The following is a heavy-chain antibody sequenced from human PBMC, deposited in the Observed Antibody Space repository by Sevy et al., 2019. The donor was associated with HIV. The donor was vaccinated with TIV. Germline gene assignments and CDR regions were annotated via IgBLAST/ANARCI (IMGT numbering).Heavy chain of an antibody. CDR1: GYTFTSYG. J-gene: IGHJ6*02. Sequence: ASVKVSRKASGYTFTSYGISWVRQAPGQGLEWMGWISAYNGNTNYALKLQGRVTMTTDTSTSTAYMELRSLRSDDTAVYYCASSAAPSSSWYDDYYYGMDVWGQGTTVTVSS. D-gene: IGHD6-13*01. V-gene: IGHV1-18*01. CDR3: ASSAAPSSSWYDDYYYGMDV. CDR2: ISAYNGNT.